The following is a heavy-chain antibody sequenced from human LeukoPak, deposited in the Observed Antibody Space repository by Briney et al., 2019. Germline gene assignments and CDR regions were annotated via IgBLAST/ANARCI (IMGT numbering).Heavy chain of an antibody. D-gene: IGHD2-21*02. V-gene: IGHV1-69*13. CDR3: ARDTVGNMVTGVQFDAFDI. CDR2: IIPIFGTA. CDR1: GGTFSSYA. Sequence: ASVKVSCKASGGTFSSYAISWVRQAPGQGLEWMGGIIPIFGTANYAQKFQGRVTITADESTSTAYMELSSLRSEDTAVYYCARDTVGNMVTGVQFDAFDIWGQGTMVTVSS. J-gene: IGHJ3*02.